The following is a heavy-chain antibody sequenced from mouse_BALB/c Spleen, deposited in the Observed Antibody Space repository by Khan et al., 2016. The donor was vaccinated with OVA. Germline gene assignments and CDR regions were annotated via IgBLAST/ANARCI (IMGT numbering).Heavy chain of an antibody. Sequence: VQLKESGPGLVKPSQSLSLTCTVTGYSITSEFAWNWIRQFPGNKLEWMGYISYSVNTRYNPSLKSLISITRDTSRNQFFLQLNSVTTEDTATYYCARKDYYDYDPFPYWGQGTLVTVSA. D-gene: IGHD2-4*01. V-gene: IGHV3-2*02. CDR3: ARKDYYDYDPFPY. CDR1: GYSITSEFA. CDR2: ISYSVNT. J-gene: IGHJ3*01.